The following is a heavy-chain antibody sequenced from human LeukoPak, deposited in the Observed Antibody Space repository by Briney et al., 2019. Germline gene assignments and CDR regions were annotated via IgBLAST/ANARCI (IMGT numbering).Heavy chain of an antibody. CDR3: ARFAAGGSYYYMDV. J-gene: IGHJ6*03. V-gene: IGHV3-48*01. Sequence: GGSLRLSCAASGFTFSSYSMNWVRQPPGKGLEWVSNIGTSSTTIYYADSVKGRFTISRDNAKNSLYLQMNSLRADDTAVYYCARFAAGGSYYYMDVWGKGTTVTVSS. CDR1: GFTFSSYS. CDR2: IGTSSTTI. D-gene: IGHD6-25*01.